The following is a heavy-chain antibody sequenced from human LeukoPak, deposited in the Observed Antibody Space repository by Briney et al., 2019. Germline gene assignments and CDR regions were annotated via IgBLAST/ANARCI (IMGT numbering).Heavy chain of an antibody. V-gene: IGHV3-21*04. CDR1: GFTFSSYS. Sequence: GGSLRLSCAASGFTFSSYSMNWVRQAPGKGLEWVSSISSSSSYIYYADSVKGRFTISRDNAKNSLYLQMNSLRAEDTALYYCAKAPLTIAVAGTYALDIWGQGTMVTVSS. D-gene: IGHD6-19*01. J-gene: IGHJ3*02. CDR3: AKAPLTIAVAGTYALDI. CDR2: ISSSSSYI.